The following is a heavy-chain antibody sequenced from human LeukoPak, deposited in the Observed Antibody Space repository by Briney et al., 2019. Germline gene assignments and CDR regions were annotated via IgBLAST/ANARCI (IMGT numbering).Heavy chain of an antibody. Sequence: PGGSLRLSCAASGFTFSQYAMHWVRQAPGKGLDWVAVISYDGINKHFADSVKGRFTISRDSSRNTLYLQMNSLRPEDTAVYYCARDLWQNWGARDYYYGMDVWGQGTTVTVSS. CDR1: GFTFSQYA. CDR3: ARDLWQNWGARDYYYGMDV. J-gene: IGHJ6*02. V-gene: IGHV3-30*04. CDR2: ISYDGINK. D-gene: IGHD1-26*01.